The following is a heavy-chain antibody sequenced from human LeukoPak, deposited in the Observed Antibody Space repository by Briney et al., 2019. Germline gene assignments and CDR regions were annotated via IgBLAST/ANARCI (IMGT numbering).Heavy chain of an antibody. Sequence: PSVKVSCKASGYTATGYYMHWVRHAHGPGHEWMGCINPNSGGTNYAQKFQGSVNMTRDTSISTAYMEVSRLRSDDTAVYYCARERRSSGWYPADYWGQGTLVTVSS. CDR3: ARERRSSGWYPADY. D-gene: IGHD6-19*01. V-gene: IGHV1-2*02. CDR2: INPNSGGT. CDR1: GYTATGYY. J-gene: IGHJ4*02.